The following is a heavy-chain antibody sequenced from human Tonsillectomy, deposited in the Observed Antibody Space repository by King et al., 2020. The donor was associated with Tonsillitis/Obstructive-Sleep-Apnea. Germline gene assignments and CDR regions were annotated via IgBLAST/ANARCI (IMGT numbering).Heavy chain of an antibody. CDR3: ASLARLEVITPHYYMDV. Sequence: QLQESGPGLVKPSETLSLTCTVSGGSVSSGSYYWGWIRQPPGKGLEWIGYIYYSRSTNYNPSLKSRVTISVDTSKNQFSLKLSSVTAADTAVYYCASLARLEVITPHYYMDVWGKGTTVTVSS. V-gene: IGHV4-61*01. D-gene: IGHD3-22*01. J-gene: IGHJ6*03. CDR1: GGSVSSGSYY. CDR2: IYYSRST.